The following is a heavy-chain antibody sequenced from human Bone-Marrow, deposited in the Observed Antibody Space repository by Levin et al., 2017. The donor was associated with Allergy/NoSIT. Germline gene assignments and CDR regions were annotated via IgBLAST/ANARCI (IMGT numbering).Heavy chain of an antibody. V-gene: IGHV3-53*01. CDR3: ARGWFGELLSH. J-gene: IGHJ4*02. CDR1: GFTVSSNY. Sequence: LLLTCAASGFTVSSNYMSWVRQAPGKGPEWVSVIYSGGSTYYADSVKGRFTISRDNSKNTLYLQMNSLRAEDTAVYYCARGWFGELLSHWGQGTLVTVSS. D-gene: IGHD3-10*01. CDR2: IYSGGST.